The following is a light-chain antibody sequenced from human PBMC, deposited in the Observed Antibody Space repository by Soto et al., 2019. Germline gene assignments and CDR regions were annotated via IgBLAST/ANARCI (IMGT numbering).Light chain of an antibody. Sequence: EIVLTQSPATLSLSPGERGTLSCRASQSIRSYLAWYQQKPGQAPRLLIYDASNRATGIPGRFSGSGSGTDFTLTISSLEPEDFPVYYCQQRSNWPWTFGQGTKVEIK. J-gene: IGKJ1*01. CDR2: DAS. CDR3: QQRSNWPWT. V-gene: IGKV3-11*01. CDR1: QSIRSY.